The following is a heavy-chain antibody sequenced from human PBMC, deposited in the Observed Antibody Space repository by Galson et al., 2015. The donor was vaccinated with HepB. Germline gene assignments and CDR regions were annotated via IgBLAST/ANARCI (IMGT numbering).Heavy chain of an antibody. Sequence: SVKVSCKASGGTFSSYAISWVRQAPGQGLEWMGGIIPIFGTANYAQKFQGRVTITADESTSTAYMELSSLRSEDTAVYYCARGKGLAAAGTGLVYYYYMDVWGKGTTVTVSS. CDR1: GGTFSSYA. D-gene: IGHD6-13*01. CDR2: IIPIFGTA. V-gene: IGHV1-69*13. J-gene: IGHJ6*03. CDR3: ARGKGLAAAGTGLVYYYYMDV.